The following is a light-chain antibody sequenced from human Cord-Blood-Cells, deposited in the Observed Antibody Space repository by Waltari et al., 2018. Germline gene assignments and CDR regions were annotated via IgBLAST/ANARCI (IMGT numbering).Light chain of an antibody. V-gene: IGKV3-20*01. J-gene: IGKJ1*01. CDR3: QQYGSSPTWT. CDR2: GAS. Sequence: DIAMTQSPDTLSLSPGERATLSCRASQSVSSSYLAWYQQKPGQAPRLLIYGASSRATGIPDRFSGSGSGTDFTLTISRLEPEDFAVYYCQQYGSSPTWTFGQGTKVEIK. CDR1: QSVSSSY.